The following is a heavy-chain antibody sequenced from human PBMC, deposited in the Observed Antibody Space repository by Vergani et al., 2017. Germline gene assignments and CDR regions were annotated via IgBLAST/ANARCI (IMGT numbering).Heavy chain of an antibody. D-gene: IGHD6-19*01. CDR3: AIGVWGAVAGTNWFDP. J-gene: IGHJ5*02. Sequence: QLQLQESGPGLVKPSETLSLTCTVSGGSISSSSYYWGWIRQPPGKGLEWIGSIYYSGSTYYNPSLKSRVTISVDTSKNQFSLKLSSVTAADTAVYYCAIGVWGAVAGTNWFDPWGQGTLVTVSS. V-gene: IGHV4-39*07. CDR2: IYYSGST. CDR1: GGSISSSSYY.